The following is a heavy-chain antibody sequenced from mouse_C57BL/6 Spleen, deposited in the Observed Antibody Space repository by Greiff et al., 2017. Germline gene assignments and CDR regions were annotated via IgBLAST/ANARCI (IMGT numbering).Heavy chain of an antibody. V-gene: IGHV5-16*01. J-gene: IGHJ1*03. CDR2: INYDGSST. D-gene: IGHD1-1*01. CDR1: GFTFSDYY. CDR3: ARDPVYYGSSSYWYFDV. Sequence: EVQRVESEGGLVQPGSSMKLSCTASGFTFSDYYMAWVRQVPEKGLEWVANINYDGSSTYYLDSLKSRFIISRDNAKNILYLQMSSLKSEDTATYYCARDPVYYGSSSYWYFDVWGTGTTVTVSS.